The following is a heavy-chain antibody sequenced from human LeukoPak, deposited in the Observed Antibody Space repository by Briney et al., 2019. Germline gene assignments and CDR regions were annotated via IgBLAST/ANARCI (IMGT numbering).Heavy chain of an antibody. V-gene: IGHV4-61*02. CDR3: ARDYPGSYSDY. CDR2: IYTSGST. CDR1: GGSISSGSYY. Sequence: SETPSLTCTVSGGSISSGSYYWSWIRQPAGKGLEWIGRIYTSGSTTYNPSLKSRVPISVDTSKNQFSLKLSSVTAADTAVYYCARDYPGSYSDYWGQGTLVTVSS. J-gene: IGHJ4*02. D-gene: IGHD1-26*01.